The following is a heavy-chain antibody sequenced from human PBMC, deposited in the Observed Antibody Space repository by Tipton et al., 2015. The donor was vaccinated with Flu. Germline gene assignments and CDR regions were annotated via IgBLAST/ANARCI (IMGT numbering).Heavy chain of an antibody. CDR1: GFTFSGYG. D-gene: IGHD3-22*01. CDR3: AKDRAYYYDSSGYYVDY. Sequence: QVQLVQSGGGVVQPGRSLRLSCAASGFTFSGYGIHWVRQAPGKGLEWVAVISYDGSDKFYADSVKGRFTISRDNSKNTLYLQMNSLRAEDTAVYYCAKDRAYYYDSSGYYVDYWGQGTLVTVSS. V-gene: IGHV3-30*18. CDR2: ISYDGSDK. J-gene: IGHJ4*02.